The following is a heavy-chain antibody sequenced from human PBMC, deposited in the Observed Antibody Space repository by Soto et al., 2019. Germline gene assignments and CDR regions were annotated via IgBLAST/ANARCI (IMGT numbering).Heavy chain of an antibody. D-gene: IGHD6-13*01. CDR2: ISYDGSNK. CDR3: AKDRGSSWYEAFDI. Sequence: QVQLVESGGGVVQPGRSLRLSCAASGFTFSSYGMHWVRQAPGKGLEWVAVISYDGSNKYYADSVKGRFTISRDNSKNTRYLQMNSLRAEDTAVYYCAKDRGSSWYEAFDIWGQGTMVTVSS. V-gene: IGHV3-30*18. J-gene: IGHJ3*02. CDR1: GFTFSSYG.